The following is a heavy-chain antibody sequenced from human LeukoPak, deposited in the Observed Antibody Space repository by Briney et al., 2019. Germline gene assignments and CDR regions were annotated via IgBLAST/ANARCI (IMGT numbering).Heavy chain of an antibody. CDR2: INQDGSEK. V-gene: IGHV3-7*01. J-gene: IGHJ3*02. Sequence: PGGSLRLSCAVSGFSFSAYWMNWVRRAPGKGLEWVANINQDGSEKHYVDSVKGRFTISRDNAKNSLYLQMNSLRAEDTAVYYCASTVVVAAGPDAFDIWGQGTMVTVSS. CDR3: ASTVVVAAGPDAFDI. CDR1: GFSFSAYW. D-gene: IGHD2-15*01.